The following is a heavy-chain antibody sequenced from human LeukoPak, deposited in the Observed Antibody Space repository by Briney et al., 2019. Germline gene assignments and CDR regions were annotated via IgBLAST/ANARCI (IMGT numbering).Heavy chain of an antibody. V-gene: IGHV3-23*01. CDR3: ARILGFTLDY. Sequence: GGSLRLSCAASGFTFRIYAMNWVRQAPGKGLEWVSSIRGIDGSTYYADSVKGRFTISRDNSKNTVYLQMSSLRDEDTAVYYCARILGFTLDYWGQGTLVTVSS. CDR1: GFTFRIYA. CDR2: IRGIDGST. J-gene: IGHJ4*02.